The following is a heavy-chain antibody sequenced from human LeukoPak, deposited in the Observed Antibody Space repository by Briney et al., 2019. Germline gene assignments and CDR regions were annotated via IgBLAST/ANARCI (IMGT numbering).Heavy chain of an antibody. CDR1: GGSFSGYY. D-gene: IGHD6-19*01. CDR2: INHSGST. Sequence: SETLSLTCAVYGGSFSGYYWSWIRPPPGKGLEWIVEINHSGSTNYNPSLKSRVTISVDTSKNQFSLKLSSVTAADTAVYYCARGPNLGWPDAEYFQHWGQGTLVTVSS. V-gene: IGHV4-34*01. J-gene: IGHJ1*01. CDR3: ARGPNLGWPDAEYFQH.